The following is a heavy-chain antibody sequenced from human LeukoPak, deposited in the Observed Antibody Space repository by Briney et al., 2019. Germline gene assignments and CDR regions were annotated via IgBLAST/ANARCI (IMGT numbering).Heavy chain of an antibody. CDR1: GFTFSSYS. CDR3: AKGVTCSGGSCYYLSESGNSFDY. V-gene: IGHV3-23*01. CDR2: ISGSGGST. Sequence: PGGSLRLSCAVSGFTFSSYSTSWVRQAPATGLEWVSVISGSGGSTCYADSAKGRLTISRDNSKNTLYLHMKSLRDEDTAVYYCAKGVTCSGGSCYYLSESGNSFDYWGQGTLVTVSS. J-gene: IGHJ4*02. D-gene: IGHD2-15*01.